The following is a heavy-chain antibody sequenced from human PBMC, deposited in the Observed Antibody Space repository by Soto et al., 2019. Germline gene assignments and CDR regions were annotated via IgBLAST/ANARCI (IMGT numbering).Heavy chain of an antibody. V-gene: IGHV1-18*01. CDR1: GYTFTSYG. CDR3: ARSLRKQLDPDDAFDI. D-gene: IGHD6-13*01. Sequence: QVQLVQSGAEVKKPGASVKVSCKASGYTFTSYGISWVRQAPGQGLEWMGWSSAYNGNTNYAQKLQGRVTMPTDTSTRTAYMELRSLRSDDTAVYYCARSLRKQLDPDDAFDIWGQGTMVTVSS. CDR2: SSAYNGNT. J-gene: IGHJ3*02.